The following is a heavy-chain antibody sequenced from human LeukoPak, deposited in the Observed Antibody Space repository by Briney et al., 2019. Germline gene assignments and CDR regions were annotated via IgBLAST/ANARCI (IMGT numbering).Heavy chain of an antibody. V-gene: IGHV4-39*02. J-gene: IGHJ4*02. D-gene: IGHD5-24*01. Sequence: SETLSLTCTVSGGSISSSIYYWGWFRQPPGKWLEWIGSIYYNVATYYNSSLKSRVTISVDTSKNHLSLKLSSVTAADTAVYYCARVRDGYNRNWAYWGQGTLVTVSS. CDR3: ARVRDGYNRNWAY. CDR2: IYYNVAT. CDR1: GGSISSSIYY.